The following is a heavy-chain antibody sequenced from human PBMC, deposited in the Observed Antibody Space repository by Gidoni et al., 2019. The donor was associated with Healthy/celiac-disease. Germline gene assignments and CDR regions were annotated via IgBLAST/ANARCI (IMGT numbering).Heavy chain of an antibody. CDR2: IYPSGNT. CDR3: AREGSGCRRCFDY. CDR1: GGSISSSNW. Sequence: ESGPGLVKPSGTLSLTCAVSGGSISSSNWWSWVRQPPGKGLEWIGEIYPSGNTNYNPSLKSRVTISVDKSKNQFSLKLSSVTAADTAVYYCAREGSGCRRCFDYWGQGTLVTVSS. D-gene: IGHD6-19*01. J-gene: IGHJ4*02. V-gene: IGHV4-4*02.